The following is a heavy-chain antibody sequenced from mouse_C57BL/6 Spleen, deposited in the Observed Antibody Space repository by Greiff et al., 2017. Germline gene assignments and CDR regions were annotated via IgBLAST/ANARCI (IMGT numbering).Heavy chain of an antibody. Sequence: DVKLVESEGGLVQPGSSMKLSCTASGFTFSDYYMAWVRQVPEKGLEWVANINYDGSSTYYLDSLKSRFIISRDNAKNILYLQMSSLKSEDTATYYCARADYDGLYAMDYWGQGTSVTVSS. CDR3: ARADYDGLYAMDY. V-gene: IGHV5-16*01. J-gene: IGHJ4*01. CDR2: INYDGSST. D-gene: IGHD2-4*01. CDR1: GFTFSDYY.